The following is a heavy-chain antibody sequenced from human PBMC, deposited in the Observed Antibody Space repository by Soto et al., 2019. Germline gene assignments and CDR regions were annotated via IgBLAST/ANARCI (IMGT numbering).Heavy chain of an antibody. J-gene: IGHJ4*02. V-gene: IGHV4-59*08. CDR2: IYYSGTT. Sequence: WTWIRQPPGKGLEWMGYIYYSGTTTNYNPSLKSRVTLSVDTSKNQFSLKLSSVTAADTAVYYCARLGGSFAVPHFDYWGQGTLVTVSP. CDR3: ARLGGSFAVPHFDY. D-gene: IGHD1-26*01.